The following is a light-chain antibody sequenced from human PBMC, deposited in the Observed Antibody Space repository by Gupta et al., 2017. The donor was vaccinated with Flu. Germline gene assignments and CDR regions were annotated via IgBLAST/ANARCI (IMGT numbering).Light chain of an antibody. J-gene: IGKJ2*03. Sequence: DIQMTQSPSTLSASVGDRVTITCRVSQSVGSWLAWYQQRPGKAPKLLIYKASSLKSGVPSRFSGSGAGTEFTLTISSLQPDDFATYYCHQYNSDSPYSFGQGTKLEIK. CDR2: KAS. CDR1: QSVGSW. CDR3: HQYNSDSPYS. V-gene: IGKV1-5*03.